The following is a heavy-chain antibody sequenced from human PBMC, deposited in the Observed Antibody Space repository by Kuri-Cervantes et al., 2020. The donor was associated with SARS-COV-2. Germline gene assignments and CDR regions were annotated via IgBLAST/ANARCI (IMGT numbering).Heavy chain of an antibody. CDR2: INPRSDYT. D-gene: IGHD6-13*01. Sequence: ASVKVSCKASGYTFTSYGINWVRQAPGQALEWMGYINPRSDYTVYAEKFQGRITMTSDTSMGTAYMELTSLTLEDTAIYYCARSVGSSWYNRFDSWGQGTLVTVSS. CDR1: GYTFTSYG. J-gene: IGHJ5*01. V-gene: IGHV1-8*02. CDR3: ARSVGSSWYNRFDS.